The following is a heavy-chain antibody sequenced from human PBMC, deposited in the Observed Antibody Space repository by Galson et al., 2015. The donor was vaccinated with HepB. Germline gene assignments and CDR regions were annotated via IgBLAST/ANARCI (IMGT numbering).Heavy chain of an antibody. D-gene: IGHD6-13*01. CDR1: GYTFTSYY. CDR2: ISPSGGST. J-gene: IGHJ4*02. CDR3: ARGYSSSWYYFDY. Sequence: QSGAEVTKPGESLKISCKASGYTFTSYYMHWVRQAPGQGLEWMGIISPSGGSTSYAQKFQGRVTMTRDTSTSTVYMELSSLRSEDTAVYYCARGYSSSWYYFDYWGQGTLVTVSS. V-gene: IGHV1-46*03.